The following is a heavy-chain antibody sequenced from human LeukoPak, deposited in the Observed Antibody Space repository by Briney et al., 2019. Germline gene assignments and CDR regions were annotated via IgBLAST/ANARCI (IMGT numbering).Heavy chain of an antibody. CDR3: ARGIGSSTGPL. CDR1: GASISSNNW. V-gene: IGHV4-4*02. D-gene: IGHD1-26*01. Sequence: SETLSLTCAVSGASISSNNWWNWVRQPPGKGLEWIGEIYHSGSTNYNPSLKSRVTISVDKSTNQFSLKLNSVTAADTAVYYCARGIGSSTGPLWGRGTLVTVSS. J-gene: IGHJ2*01. CDR2: IYHSGST.